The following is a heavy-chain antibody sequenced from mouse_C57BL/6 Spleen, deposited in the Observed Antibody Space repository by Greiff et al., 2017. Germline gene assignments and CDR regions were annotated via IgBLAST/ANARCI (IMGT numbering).Heavy chain of an antibody. CDR2: IYWDDDK. Sequence: QVTLKESGPGILQSSQTLSMTCSFSGFSMSTSGMGVSWIRQPSGKGLEWLAHIYWDDDKRYNPSLKSRTPNSKDTYSNHVFLKITSVDTADTATYFCARCIYVCFTWFAYWGQWTLVTVSA. J-gene: IGHJ3*01. V-gene: IGHV8-12*01. CDR3: ARCIYVCFTWFAY. CDR1: GFSMSTSGMG. D-gene: IGHD1-1*01.